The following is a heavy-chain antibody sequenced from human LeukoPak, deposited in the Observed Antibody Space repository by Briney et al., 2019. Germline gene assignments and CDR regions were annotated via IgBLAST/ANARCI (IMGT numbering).Heavy chain of an antibody. CDR3: AREAPDCTNGVCYIRDAFDI. J-gene: IGHJ3*02. V-gene: IGHV4-34*01. Sequence: SETLSLTCAVYGGSFSGYYWSWIRQPPGKGLEWIGEINHSGSTNYNPSLKSRVTISVDTSKNQYSLKLSSVTAADTAVYYCAREAPDCTNGVCYIRDAFDIWGQGTMVTVSS. CDR1: GGSFSGYY. D-gene: IGHD2-8*01. CDR2: INHSGST.